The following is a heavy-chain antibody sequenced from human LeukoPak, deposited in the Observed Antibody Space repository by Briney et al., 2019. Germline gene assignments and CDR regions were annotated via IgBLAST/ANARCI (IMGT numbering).Heavy chain of an antibody. V-gene: IGHV4-34*01. CDR2: INHSGST. J-gene: IGHJ5*02. Sequence: PSETLSLTCAVYGGSFSGYYWSWIRQPPGKGLEWIGEINHSGSTNYNPSLKSRVTISVDTSKNQFSLKLSSVTAADTAVYYCARQEDHSSGWYNWFDPWGQGTLVTVSS. CDR1: GGSFSGYY. D-gene: IGHD6-19*01. CDR3: ARQEDHSSGWYNWFDP.